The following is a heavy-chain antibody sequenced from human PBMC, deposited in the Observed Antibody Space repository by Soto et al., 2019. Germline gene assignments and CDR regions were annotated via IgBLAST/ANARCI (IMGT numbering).Heavy chain of an antibody. V-gene: IGHV3-74*01. J-gene: IGHJ4*02. CDR3: VRTSMVVAAATREDY. Sequence: EVQLVESGGGLVQPGGSLRLSCAASGFTFSSYWMHWVRQAPGKGLVWVSRINRDGSSTSYADSVKGRCTISRDNAKNTLYLQMNSLRAEDTAVYYCVRTSMVVAAATREDYWGQGTLVTVSS. D-gene: IGHD2-15*01. CDR2: INRDGSST. CDR1: GFTFSSYW.